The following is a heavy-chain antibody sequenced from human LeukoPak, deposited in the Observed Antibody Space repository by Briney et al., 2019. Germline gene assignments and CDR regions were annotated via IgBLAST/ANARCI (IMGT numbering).Heavy chain of an antibody. Sequence: SETLSLTCTVSGGSISSSSYYWGWIRQPPGKGLEWIGSIYYSGSTYYNPSLKSRVTISVDTSKNQFSLKLSSVTAADTAVYYCARDTKNSGAANQDAFDIWGQGTMVTVSS. J-gene: IGHJ3*02. CDR3: ARDTKNSGAANQDAFDI. CDR1: GGSISSSSYY. CDR2: IYYSGST. V-gene: IGHV4-39*07. D-gene: IGHD2-15*01.